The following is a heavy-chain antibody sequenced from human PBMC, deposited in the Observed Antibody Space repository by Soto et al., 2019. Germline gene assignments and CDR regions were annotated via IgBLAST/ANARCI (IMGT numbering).Heavy chain of an antibody. CDR1: GGSISSYY. Sequence: QVQLQESGPGLVKPSETLSLTCTVSGGSISSYYWSWIRQPAGKGLEWIGRIYTSGSTNYNPSLKPRVTTSVDTSMNQFSLKLSSMTAADTAVYYCARDSGIFCSSTSCYGYYYYGMDVLGQGTTVTVSS. J-gene: IGHJ6*02. D-gene: IGHD2-2*01. V-gene: IGHV4-4*07. CDR3: ARDSGIFCSSTSCYGYYYYGMDV. CDR2: IYTSGST.